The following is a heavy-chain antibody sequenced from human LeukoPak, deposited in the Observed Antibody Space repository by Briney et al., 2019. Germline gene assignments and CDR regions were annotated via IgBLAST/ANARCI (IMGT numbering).Heavy chain of an antibody. J-gene: IGHJ4*02. CDR1: GFTFGDYD. Sequence: GGSLRLSCAASGFTFGDYDMHWVRQAPGQGLEWVSLIRADGATTRYTDSVKGRFTISRDNSKDSLYLQMNSLRTEDTALYYCARDNTGSYEYWGQGTLVTVSP. CDR2: IRADGATT. D-gene: IGHD1-26*01. CDR3: ARDNTGSYEY. V-gene: IGHV3-43*02.